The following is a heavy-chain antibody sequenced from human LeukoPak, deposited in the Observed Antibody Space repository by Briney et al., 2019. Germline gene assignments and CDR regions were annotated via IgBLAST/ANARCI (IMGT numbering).Heavy chain of an antibody. CDR3: ATGTEQQWLSLDY. J-gene: IGHJ4*02. V-gene: IGHV3-15*01. CDR1: GFTLKNAW. CDR2: IRSKTDGGTT. D-gene: IGHD6-19*01. Sequence: GGSLRLSCVASGFTLKNAWMSWVRQAPGKGLEWVGRIRSKTDGGTTDYAAPVKGRFTISRDDSKNTLYLQMNSLKTEDTAVYFCATGTEQQWLSLDYWGQGTPVTVSS.